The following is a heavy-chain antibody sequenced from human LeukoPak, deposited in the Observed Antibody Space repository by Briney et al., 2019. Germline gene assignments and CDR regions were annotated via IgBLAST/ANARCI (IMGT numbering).Heavy chain of an antibody. CDR3: ARDSGSYTAFDI. J-gene: IGHJ3*02. CDR1: GGSISSGGYS. Sequence: SETLSLTCAVSGGSISSGGYSWSWIRQPPGKGLEWIGYIYHSGSTYYNPSLKSRVTISVDRSKNQFSLKLSSVTAADTAVYYCARDSGSYTAFDIWGQGTMVTASS. CDR2: IYHSGST. D-gene: IGHD1-26*01. V-gene: IGHV4-30-2*01.